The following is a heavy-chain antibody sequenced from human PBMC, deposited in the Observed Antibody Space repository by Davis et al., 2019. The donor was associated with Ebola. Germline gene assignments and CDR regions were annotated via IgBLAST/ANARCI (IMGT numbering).Heavy chain of an antibody. D-gene: IGHD5-12*01. CDR3: ARGSGYARWGWFDP. CDR2: IYYSGST. CDR1: GGSISSYY. Sequence: ESLKISCTVSGGSISSYYWSWIRQHPGKGLEWIGYIYYSGSTYYNPSLKSRVTISVDKSKNQFSLKLSSVTAADTAVYYCARGSGYARWGWFDPWGQGTLVTVSS. J-gene: IGHJ5*02. V-gene: IGHV4-59*12.